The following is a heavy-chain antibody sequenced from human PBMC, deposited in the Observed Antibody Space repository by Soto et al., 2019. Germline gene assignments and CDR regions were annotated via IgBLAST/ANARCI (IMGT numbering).Heavy chain of an antibody. Sequence: ASLKVSCKASGYTFTSYGISWVRQAPGQGLEWMGWISAYNGNTNYAQKLQGRVTMTTDTSTSTAYMELRSLRSDDTAVYYCARDGSYSNYDILTGYYTLPTPFDYWGQGTLVTVSS. J-gene: IGHJ4*02. CDR2: ISAYNGNT. V-gene: IGHV1-18*01. CDR1: GYTFTSYG. CDR3: ARDGSYSNYDILTGYYTLPTPFDY. D-gene: IGHD3-9*01.